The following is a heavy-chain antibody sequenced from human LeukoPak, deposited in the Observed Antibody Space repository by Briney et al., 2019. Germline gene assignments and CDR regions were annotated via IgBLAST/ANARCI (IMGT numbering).Heavy chain of an antibody. CDR2: IIPIFGTA. CDR3: ARGGPSVYDSSGYYFDY. D-gene: IGHD3-22*01. Sequence: SVKVSCKASGGTFSSYAISWVRQAPGQGLEWMGGIIPIFGTANYAQKFQGRVTITADESTSTAYLELSSLRSEDTAVYYCARGGPSVYDSSGYYFDYWGQGTLVTVSS. CDR1: GGTFSSYA. V-gene: IGHV1-69*13. J-gene: IGHJ4*02.